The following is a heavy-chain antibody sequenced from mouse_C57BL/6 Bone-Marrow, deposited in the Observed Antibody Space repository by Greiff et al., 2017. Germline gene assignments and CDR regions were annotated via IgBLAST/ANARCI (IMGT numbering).Heavy chain of an antibody. V-gene: IGHV1-54*01. Sequence: QVQLQQSGAELVRPGTSVKVSCKASGYAFTNYLLEWVKQRPGQGLEWIGVINPGSGGTNYNEKFKGKATLTADKSSSTAYMQLSSLTSEDSAVYFCARWDYYGSADYWGQGTTLTVSS. CDR2: INPGSGGT. CDR1: GYAFTNYL. CDR3: ARWDYYGSADY. J-gene: IGHJ2*01. D-gene: IGHD1-1*01.